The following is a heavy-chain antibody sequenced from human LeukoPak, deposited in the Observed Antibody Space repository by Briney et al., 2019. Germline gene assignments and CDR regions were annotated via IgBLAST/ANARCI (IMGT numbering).Heavy chain of an antibody. Sequence: PGGSLRLSCAASGFTVSSNYMSWVRQAPGKGLEWVSVIYSGGSTYYADSVKGRFTISRDNSKNTLYLQMNSLRAEDTAVYYCAREIAGATYAFDIWGQGTMVTVSS. D-gene: IGHD1-26*01. CDR1: GFTVSSNY. J-gene: IGHJ3*02. CDR2: IYSGGST. CDR3: AREIAGATYAFDI. V-gene: IGHV3-53*01.